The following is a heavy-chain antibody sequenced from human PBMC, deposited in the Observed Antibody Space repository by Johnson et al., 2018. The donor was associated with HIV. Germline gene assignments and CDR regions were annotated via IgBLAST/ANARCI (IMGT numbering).Heavy chain of an antibody. Sequence: QVQLVESGGGVVQPGRPLRLSCAASDFTFTNNAIHWVRQAPGKGLEWVAVIYDGDTTYYTDSVKGRFTISRDDSKNTLYLQMNSPRPDDSAVYYCARGFVRISMILVADAFDLWGQGTMVTVSS. V-gene: IGHV3-30*14. J-gene: IGHJ3*01. CDR2: IYDGDTT. CDR1: DFTFTNNA. CDR3: ARGFVRISMILVADAFDL. D-gene: IGHD3-22*01.